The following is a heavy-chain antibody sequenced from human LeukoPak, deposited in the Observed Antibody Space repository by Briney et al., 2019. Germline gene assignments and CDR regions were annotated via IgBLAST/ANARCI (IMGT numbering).Heavy chain of an antibody. J-gene: IGHJ6*03. V-gene: IGHV1-24*01. CDR3: ARGRGNYNYYYYMDV. D-gene: IGHD4-23*01. CDR2: FDPEDGET. Sequence: GASVKVSCKVSGYTLTELSMHWVRQAPGKGLEWMGGFDPEDGETIYAQKFQGRVTITTDESTSTAYMELSSLRSEDTAVYYCARGRGNYNYYYYMDVWGKGTTVTVSS. CDR1: GYTLTELS.